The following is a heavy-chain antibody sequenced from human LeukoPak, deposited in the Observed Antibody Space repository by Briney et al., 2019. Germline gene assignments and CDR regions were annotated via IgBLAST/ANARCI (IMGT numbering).Heavy chain of an antibody. CDR1: GGSFSGYY. J-gene: IGHJ6*02. CDR3: ARAYRLGTGDSSGYYFYYYYYGMDV. Sequence: PSETLSLTCAVYGGSFSGYYWSWIRQPPGKGLEWVGEINHSGSTNYNPSLKSRVTISVDTSKNQFSLKLSSVTAADTAVYYCARAYRLGTGDSSGYYFYYYYYGMDVWGQGTTVTVSS. CDR2: INHSGST. V-gene: IGHV4-34*01. D-gene: IGHD3-22*01.